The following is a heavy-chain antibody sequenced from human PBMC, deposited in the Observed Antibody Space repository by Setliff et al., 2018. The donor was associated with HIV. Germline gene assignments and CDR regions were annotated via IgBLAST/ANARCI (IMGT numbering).Heavy chain of an antibody. J-gene: IGHJ4*02. D-gene: IGHD2-21*02. V-gene: IGHV4-61*09. CDR3: ARGEFYCGTDCYWSSFDY. CDR1: GGSISSGSYY. Sequence: SETLSLTCTVSGGSISSGSYYWSWIRQPAGKGLEWIGHIYTSGNTNHNPSLKSRVTISVGTSENQFSLKLSSVTAADTAVYYCARGEFYCGTDCYWSSFDYWGQGILVTVS. CDR2: IYTSGNT.